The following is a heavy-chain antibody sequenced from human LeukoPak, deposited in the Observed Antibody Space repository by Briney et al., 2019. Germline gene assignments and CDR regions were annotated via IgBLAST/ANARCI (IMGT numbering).Heavy chain of an antibody. J-gene: IGHJ3*02. CDR1: GFSLRSSP. CDR3: AKDLSGNHGGFDI. Sequence: PGGSLRLSCAATGFSLRSSPMNWARQAPGKGLEWVSTLSGGGYNTYYAESVKGRFTISRDNSKNTLYLQMNSLRAADTAIYFCAKDLSGNHGGFDIWGQGTMVTVSP. CDR2: LSGGGYNT. D-gene: IGHD1-14*01. V-gene: IGHV3-23*01.